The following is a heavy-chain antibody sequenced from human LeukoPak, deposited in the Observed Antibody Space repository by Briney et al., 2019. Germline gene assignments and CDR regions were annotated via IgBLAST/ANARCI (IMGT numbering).Heavy chain of an antibody. Sequence: SVKVSCKASGGTFSSYVISWVRQAPGQGLEWMGRIIPIFGTANYAQKFQGRVTITTDESTSTAYMELSSLRSEDTAVYYCARDRDGYNQFDYWGQGTLVTVSS. J-gene: IGHJ4*02. V-gene: IGHV1-69*05. CDR1: GGTFSSYV. CDR2: IIPIFGTA. D-gene: IGHD5-24*01. CDR3: ARDRDGYNQFDY.